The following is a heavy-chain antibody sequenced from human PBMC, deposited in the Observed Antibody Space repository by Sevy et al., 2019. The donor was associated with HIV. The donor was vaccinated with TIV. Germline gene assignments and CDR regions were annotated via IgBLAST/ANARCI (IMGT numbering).Heavy chain of an antibody. Sequence: ASVKVSCKASGYTFTGYGISWVRQAPGQGLEWMGWISAYNGNTNYAQKLQGRVTMTTDTSTSTAYMELRSLRSDDTAVYYCARDRGYCTNGVCYTMYYFDYWGQGTLVTVSS. V-gene: IGHV1-18*01. D-gene: IGHD2-8*01. J-gene: IGHJ4*02. CDR2: ISAYNGNT. CDR3: ARDRGYCTNGVCYTMYYFDY. CDR1: GYTFTGYG.